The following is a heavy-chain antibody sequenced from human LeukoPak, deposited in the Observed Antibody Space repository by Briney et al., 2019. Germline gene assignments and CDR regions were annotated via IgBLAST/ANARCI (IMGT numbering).Heavy chain of an antibody. V-gene: IGHV1-46*01. CDR3: AREGGGFDY. Sequence: ASVKVSCKASGGTFSSYGISWVRQAPGQGLEWMGIINPSGGSTSYAQKFQGRVTMTRDTSTSTVYMELSSLRSEDTAVYYCAREGGGFDYWGQGTLVTVSS. CDR2: INPSGGST. CDR1: GGTFSSYG. J-gene: IGHJ4*02. D-gene: IGHD3-16*01.